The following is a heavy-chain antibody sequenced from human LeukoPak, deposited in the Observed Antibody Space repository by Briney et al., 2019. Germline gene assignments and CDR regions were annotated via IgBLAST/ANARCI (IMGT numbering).Heavy chain of an antibody. CDR2: ITTSSSYI. V-gene: IGHV3-21*04. CDR3: ATNSGYYFDY. J-gene: IGHJ4*02. Sequence: GGSLRLSCAASGFTFSSYTMNWVRQAPGEGLEWVSSITTSSSYIYYADSVKGRFTISRDNAKNSLYLQMNSLRAEDTAVYYCATNSGYYFDYWGQGTLVTVSS. D-gene: IGHD3-22*01. CDR1: GFTFSSYT.